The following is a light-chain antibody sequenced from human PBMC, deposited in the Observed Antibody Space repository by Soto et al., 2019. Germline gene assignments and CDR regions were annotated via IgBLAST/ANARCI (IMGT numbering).Light chain of an antibody. CDR1: QTISNY. J-gene: IGKJ1*01. V-gene: IGKV3-11*01. Sequence: DIVLTQSPAPLSLSPGERATLSCRASQTISNYLAWYQQKPGQAPRLLIYDASNRATGVPARFSGSGSGTDFTLTISSLEPEDFAVYYCQRPPMWTFGQGTKVEIK. CDR2: DAS. CDR3: QRPPMWT.